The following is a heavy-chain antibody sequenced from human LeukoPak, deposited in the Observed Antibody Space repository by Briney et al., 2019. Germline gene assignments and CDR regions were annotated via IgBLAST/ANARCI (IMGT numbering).Heavy chain of an antibody. D-gene: IGHD2-2*01. V-gene: IGHV1-69*10. CDR2: IIPIFDIS. CDR3: ARELVAASIPHKHGAFNI. CDR1: GGTFNSYA. Sequence: SVKVSCKPSGGTFNSYAISWVRQAPGQGLEWMGGIIPIFDISNHAQKFQGRISITADRFTTTAYLELSSLRSEGTAVYYCARELVAASIPHKHGAFNIWGQGTMVTVSS. J-gene: IGHJ3*02.